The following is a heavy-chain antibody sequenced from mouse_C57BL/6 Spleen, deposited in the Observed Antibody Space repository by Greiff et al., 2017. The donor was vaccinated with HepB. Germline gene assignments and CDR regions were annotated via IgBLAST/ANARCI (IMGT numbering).Heavy chain of an antibody. Sequence: VQLKESGPGLVQPSQSLSITCTVSGFSLTSYGVHWVRQSPGKGLEWLGVIWRGGSTDYNAALMSRLSITKDNSKSQVFFKMNSLQADDTAIYYCAKIYYAYAMDYWGQGTSVTVSS. CDR1: GFSLTSYG. D-gene: IGHD2-1*01. CDR3: AKIYYAYAMDY. CDR2: IWRGGST. J-gene: IGHJ4*01. V-gene: IGHV2-5*01.